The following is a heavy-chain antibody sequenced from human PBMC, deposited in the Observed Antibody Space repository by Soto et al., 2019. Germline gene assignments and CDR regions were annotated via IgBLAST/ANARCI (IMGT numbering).Heavy chain of an antibody. J-gene: IGHJ6*02. Sequence: ASVKVSCKASGYTFTSYGISWVRQAPGQGLEWMGWISAYNGNTNYAQKLQGRVTMTTDISTSTAYMELRSLRSDDTAVYYCAGEASPYDFWSGYYYYGMDVWGQGTTVTVSS. CDR2: ISAYNGNT. V-gene: IGHV1-18*01. CDR3: AGEASPYDFWSGYYYYGMDV. D-gene: IGHD3-3*01. CDR1: GYTFTSYG.